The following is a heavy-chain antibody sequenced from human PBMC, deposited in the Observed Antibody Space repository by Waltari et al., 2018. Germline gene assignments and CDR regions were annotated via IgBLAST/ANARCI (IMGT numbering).Heavy chain of an antibody. Sequence: EVQLLESGGGLLQPGGSLRLSCTASGFTFNSYAMPWVRQAPGKGLEWVSTISGSGDRTYNADSVKGRFTISRDNSQNTLYLLMDSLRADDTAVYYCMKGGWGSVVDFWGQGTLVTVSS. CDR3: MKGGWGSVVDF. D-gene: IGHD6-19*01. CDR2: ISGSGDRT. J-gene: IGHJ4*02. CDR1: GFTFNSYA. V-gene: IGHV3-23*01.